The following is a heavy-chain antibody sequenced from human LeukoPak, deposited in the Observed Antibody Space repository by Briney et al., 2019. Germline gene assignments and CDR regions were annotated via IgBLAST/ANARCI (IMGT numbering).Heavy chain of an antibody. CDR3: ARVSSLWFGEVNWFDP. CDR2: IYYSGST. D-gene: IGHD3-10*01. J-gene: IGHJ5*02. CDR1: GGSISSGGYY. Sequence: PSETLSLTCTVSGGSISSGGYYWSWIRQHPGKGLEWIGYIYYSGSTYYNPSLKSRFTISVDTSKNQFSLKLSSVTAADTAVYYCARVSSLWFGEVNWFDPWGQGTLVTVSS. V-gene: IGHV4-31*03.